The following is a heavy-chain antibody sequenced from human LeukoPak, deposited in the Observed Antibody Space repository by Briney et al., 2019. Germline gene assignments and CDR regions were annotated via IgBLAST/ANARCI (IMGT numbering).Heavy chain of an antibody. CDR1: AGSISSYY. J-gene: IGHJ3*02. D-gene: IGHD5-18*01. CDR2: AYNSGST. V-gene: IGHV4-59*01. CDR3: ARVLKTAMAYFDI. Sequence: SETLSLTCTVSAGSISSYYWSWIRHAPGQGLEWIVYAYNSGSTNYNPSLKTRVTISVDTCKNQFYLKLSSVTAADTAVYYCARVLKTAMAYFDIWGQGIMVTVSS.